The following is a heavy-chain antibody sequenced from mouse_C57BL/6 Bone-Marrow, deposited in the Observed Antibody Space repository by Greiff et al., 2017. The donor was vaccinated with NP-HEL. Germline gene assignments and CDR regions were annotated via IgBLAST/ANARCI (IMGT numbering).Heavy chain of an antibody. V-gene: IGHV1-59*01. Sequence: QVQLQQPGAELVRPGTSVKLSCKASGYTFTSYWMHWVKQRPGQGLEWIGVIDPSDSYTNYNQKFKGKATLTVDTSSSTAYMQLSSLTSEDSAVYYCARRSYGNCVFAYWGRGTLVTVSA. D-gene: IGHD2-1*01. CDR2: IDPSDSYT. CDR3: ARRSYGNCVFAY. CDR1: GYTFTSYW. J-gene: IGHJ3*01.